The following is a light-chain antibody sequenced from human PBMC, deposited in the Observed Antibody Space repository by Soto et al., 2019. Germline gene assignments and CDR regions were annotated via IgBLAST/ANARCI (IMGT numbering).Light chain of an antibody. CDR2: GAS. V-gene: IGKV3-15*01. Sequence: EIVMTQSPATLSVAPGERVTFSCRASQGVSRKLAWYQHKPGQAPRLLISGASTGATGIPARFSGSGSGTEFTLTISSLPSEDCAIYYCQQYYTWPITFGGGTKVEIK. J-gene: IGKJ4*01. CDR1: QGVSRK. CDR3: QQYYTWPIT.